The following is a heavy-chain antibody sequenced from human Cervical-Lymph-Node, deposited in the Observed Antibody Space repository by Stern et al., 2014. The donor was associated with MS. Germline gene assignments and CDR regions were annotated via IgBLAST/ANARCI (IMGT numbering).Heavy chain of an antibody. CDR3: ARSPRTFGGVAYI. CDR1: GGSFSSYP. V-gene: IGHV1-69*17. Sequence: VQLVESGAEVKKSGSSVKVSCKASGGSFSSYPITWVRQAPGRGLEWMGGIIPVFDMTSYAQKFQGRVTITADKATTTAYMELSSLRSDDTAVYYCARSPRTFGGVAYIWGQGTMVTVSS. D-gene: IGHD3-16*01. J-gene: IGHJ3*02. CDR2: IIPVFDMT.